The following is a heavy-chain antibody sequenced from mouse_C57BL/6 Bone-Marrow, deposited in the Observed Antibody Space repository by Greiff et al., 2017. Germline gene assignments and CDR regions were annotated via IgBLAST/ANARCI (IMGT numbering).Heavy chain of an antibody. D-gene: IGHD1-1*01. V-gene: IGHV1-64*01. Sequence: VQLQQSGAELVKPGASVKLSCKASGYTFTSYWMHWVKQRPGQGLEWIGMIHPNSGSTNYNEKFKSKATLTVDKPSSTAYMQLSSLTSEDSTVYYCARRGLITTVVASYYYAMDYWGQGTSVTVSS. CDR3: ARRGLITTVVASYYYAMDY. J-gene: IGHJ4*01. CDR2: IHPNSGST. CDR1: GYTFTSYW.